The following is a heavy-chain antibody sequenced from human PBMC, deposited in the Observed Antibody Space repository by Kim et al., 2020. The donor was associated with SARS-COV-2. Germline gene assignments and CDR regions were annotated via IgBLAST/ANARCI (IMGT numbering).Heavy chain of an antibody. J-gene: IGHJ3*02. CDR3: ARVDIGYKILFDAFDI. CDR1: GFTFSTYT. Sequence: GGSLRLSCAASGFTFSTYTMNWVRQAPGKGLEWVSAISSGGSYIFYADSVKGRFTVSRDNSKNSLYLQMNSLRAEDTAVYYCARVDIGYKILFDAFDILGEGTNVTFSS. CDR2: ISSGGSYI. D-gene: IGHD2-2*03. V-gene: IGHV3-21*01.